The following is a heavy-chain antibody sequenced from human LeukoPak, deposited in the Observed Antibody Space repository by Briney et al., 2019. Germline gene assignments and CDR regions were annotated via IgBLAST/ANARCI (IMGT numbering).Heavy chain of an antibody. Sequence: GASVKVSCKASGYTFTGYYMHWVRQAPGQGLEWMGWINPNSGGTNYAQKFQGRVTMTRDTSISTAYMELSKLRSDDTAVYYCARTLYSSSWYVSGYWGQGTLVTVSS. CDR2: INPNSGGT. CDR1: GYTFTGYY. CDR3: ARTLYSSSWYVSGY. D-gene: IGHD6-13*01. V-gene: IGHV1-2*02. J-gene: IGHJ4*02.